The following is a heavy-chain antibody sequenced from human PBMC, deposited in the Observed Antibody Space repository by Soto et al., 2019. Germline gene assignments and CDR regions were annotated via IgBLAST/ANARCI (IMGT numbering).Heavy chain of an antibody. CDR1: SGSISSSNG. D-gene: IGHD6-19*01. Sequence: QVQLQESGPGLVKPSGTMSITCAVSSGSISSSNGWSWVRQPPGKGLEWIGEISHGGSTNYNPSLKSRVTISVDKPKNQFSLQLSSVIAADTAVYYCASLIAVANYWGQGTLVTVSS. CDR2: ISHGGST. V-gene: IGHV4-4*02. J-gene: IGHJ4*02. CDR3: ASLIAVANY.